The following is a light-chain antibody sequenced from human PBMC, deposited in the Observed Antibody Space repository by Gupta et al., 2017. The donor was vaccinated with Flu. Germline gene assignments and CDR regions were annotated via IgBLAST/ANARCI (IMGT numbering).Light chain of an antibody. CDR2: GAT. CDR1: QTFRNR. V-gene: IGKV3-15*01. Sequence: VLTQSPATLSLSPGERATLSCRASQTFRNRLAWYQHKPGQAPRPLMYGATIRATGIPARFSGSGSGTEFTLTINSLQSEDFAVYYCQQYYAWPVPFGGGTKVESK. J-gene: IGKJ4*01. CDR3: QQYYAWPVP.